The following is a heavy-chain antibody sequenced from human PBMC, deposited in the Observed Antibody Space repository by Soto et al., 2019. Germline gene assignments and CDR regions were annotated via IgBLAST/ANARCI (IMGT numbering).Heavy chain of an antibody. D-gene: IGHD2-15*01. J-gene: IGHJ1*01. CDR3: AKLSIGYFQH. V-gene: IGHV4-39*02. Sequence: PSETLSLTCAVSGGSISNTSYFWGWIRQPPGKGLEWVGNMFSTGSSTYNPSLKGRITISVDTSKNHFSLRLYSMTASDTAVYYCAKLSIGYFQHWGQGTLVTVSS. CDR2: MFSTGSS. CDR1: GGSISNTSYF.